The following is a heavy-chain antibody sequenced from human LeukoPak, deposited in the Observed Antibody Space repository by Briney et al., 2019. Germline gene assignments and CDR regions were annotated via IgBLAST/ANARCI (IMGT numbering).Heavy chain of an antibody. CDR3: ARGRAAGSWYFDF. Sequence: SETLSLTCTVSGGSVSSDSYYWSWIRQPPGKGLEWIGYIYYSGSTNYNPSLKSRVTISVDTSKNQFSLKLSSMTAVDTAVYYCARGRAAGSWYFDFWGQGTLVTVSS. D-gene: IGHD6-13*01. CDR2: IYYSGST. CDR1: GGSVSSDSYY. V-gene: IGHV4-61*01. J-gene: IGHJ4*02.